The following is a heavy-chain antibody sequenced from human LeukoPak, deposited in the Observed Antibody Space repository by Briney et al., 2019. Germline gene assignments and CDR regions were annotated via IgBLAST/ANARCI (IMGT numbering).Heavy chain of an antibody. CDR2: INHDGTNT. J-gene: IGHJ4*02. CDR1: GLTFSSSD. Sequence: GGSLRLSCTASGLTFSSSDMHWVRQAPGKGLDWVSLINHDGTNTYYADSVKGRFTISRDNSQNTLYLQMNSLRGEDTAVYYCTNFDYWGQGTLVTVSS. CDR3: TNFDY. V-gene: IGHV3-30*02.